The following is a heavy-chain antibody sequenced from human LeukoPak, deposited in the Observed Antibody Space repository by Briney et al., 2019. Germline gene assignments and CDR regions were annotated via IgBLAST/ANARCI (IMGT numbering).Heavy chain of an antibody. CDR3: TRDLPSTVTHYFDY. V-gene: IGHV3-49*03. Sequence: GGSLRLSCTASGFTFGDYAMGRFRQAPGKGLEWVGFIRSKADGGTTEYAASVKGRFTISRDDSKSIAYLQMNSLKTEDTAVYYRTRDLPSTVTHYFDYWGQGTLVTVSS. D-gene: IGHD4-17*01. J-gene: IGHJ4*02. CDR2: IRSKADGGTT. CDR1: GFTFGDYA.